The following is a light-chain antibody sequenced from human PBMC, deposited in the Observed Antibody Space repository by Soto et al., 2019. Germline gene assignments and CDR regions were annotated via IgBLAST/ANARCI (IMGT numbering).Light chain of an antibody. CDR2: GNN. V-gene: IGLV1-40*01. CDR3: QSYDTNLSAWV. Sequence: QSVLTQPPSVSGAPGQRVTISCTGSSSNIGAGYDVHWYQHLPGTAPKLLIYGNNNRPSGVPDRFSGSKSGTSASLAITGLQADDEADYYCQSYDTNLSAWVFGGGTKLTVL. J-gene: IGLJ3*02. CDR1: SSNIGAGYD.